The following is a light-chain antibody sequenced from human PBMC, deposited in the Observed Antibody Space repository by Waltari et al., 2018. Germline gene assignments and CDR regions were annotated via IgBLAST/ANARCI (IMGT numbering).Light chain of an antibody. V-gene: IGLV3-1*01. CDR2: QDT. CDR3: QVWDSSTVV. CDR1: KLGEKY. Sequence: SYELTQPPSVSVSPGQTASITCSGDKLGEKYACWYQQKAGQSPVLVIYQDTKRPSGIPERFSASHSGNTATLTISGTQALDEADYFCQVWDSSTVVFGGGTKLTVL. J-gene: IGLJ2*01.